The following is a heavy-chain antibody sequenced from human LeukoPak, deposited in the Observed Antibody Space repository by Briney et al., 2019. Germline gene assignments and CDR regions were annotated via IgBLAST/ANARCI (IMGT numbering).Heavy chain of an antibody. Sequence: PGGSLRLSCAASGFTFSSYVMHWVRQAPGKGLEWVAIISYDGSNEYYADSVKGRFTISRDNSKNTLYLQMNSLKTEDTAVYYCTTEYSSGYYGDAFDIWGQGTMVTVSS. D-gene: IGHD3-22*01. J-gene: IGHJ3*02. V-gene: IGHV3-30*04. CDR3: TTEYSSGYYGDAFDI. CDR2: ISYDGSNE. CDR1: GFTFSSYV.